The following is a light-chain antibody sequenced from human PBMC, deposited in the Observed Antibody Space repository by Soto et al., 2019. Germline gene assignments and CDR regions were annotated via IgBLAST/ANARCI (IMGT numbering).Light chain of an antibody. Sequence: DIVMTQSPDSLAVSLGERATINCKSSQSVLYSSNNKNYLTWYQQKPGQPPKLLIYWASTRESGVPDRFSGSGSGTDFTLTISSLQADDVAVYYCQQYHSAPRTFGQGTKLEIK. CDR3: QQYHSAPRT. J-gene: IGKJ2*01. V-gene: IGKV4-1*01. CDR1: QSVLYSSNNKNY. CDR2: WAS.